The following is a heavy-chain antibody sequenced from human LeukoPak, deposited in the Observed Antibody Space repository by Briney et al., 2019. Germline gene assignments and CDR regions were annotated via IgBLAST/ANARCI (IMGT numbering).Heavy chain of an antibody. Sequence: GGSLRLSCAASGFTFSSYGMHWVRQAPGKGLEWVAFIRYDGSNKYYADSVKGRFTISRDNSKNTLYLQMNSLRAGDTAVYYCAKGRRLAAAFDYWGQGTLVTVSS. CDR1: GFTFSSYG. D-gene: IGHD6-13*01. V-gene: IGHV3-30*02. CDR3: AKGRRLAAAFDY. CDR2: IRYDGSNK. J-gene: IGHJ4*02.